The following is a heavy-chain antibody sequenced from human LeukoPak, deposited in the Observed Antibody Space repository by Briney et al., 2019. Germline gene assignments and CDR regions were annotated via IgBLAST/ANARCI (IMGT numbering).Heavy chain of an antibody. CDR2: INTDGSST. Sequence: PGGSLRLSCAASGFTFSSYWMHWVRQRPGKGLVWGSRINTDGSSTTYADSVKGRFTISRDNDKNTLFLQMNSLRAEDTAMYYCARGSSSSLGGYWGQGILVTVSS. J-gene: IGHJ4*02. V-gene: IGHV3-74*01. CDR1: GFTFSSYW. D-gene: IGHD6-13*01. CDR3: ARGSSSSLGGY.